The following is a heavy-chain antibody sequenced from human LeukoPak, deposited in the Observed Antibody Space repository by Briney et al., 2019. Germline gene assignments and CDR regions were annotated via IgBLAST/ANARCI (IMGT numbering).Heavy chain of an antibody. D-gene: IGHD5-12*01. V-gene: IGHV3-23*01. CDR1: GFIFNNYG. CDR3: VRGLATINYYGRDRDK. J-gene: IGHJ4*02. CDR2: ISNDGGGT. Sequence: QPGGSLRLSCAASGFIFNNYGLVWVRQAPGKGLEWVSAISNDGGGTTYADSVKGRFTISRDNSKNTLYLQMNGLRAEDTAVYYCVRGLATINYYGRDRDKWGQGTLVTVSS.